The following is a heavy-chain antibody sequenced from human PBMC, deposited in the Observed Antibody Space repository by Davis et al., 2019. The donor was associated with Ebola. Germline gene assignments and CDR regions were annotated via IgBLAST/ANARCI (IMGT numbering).Heavy chain of an antibody. J-gene: IGHJ4*02. D-gene: IGHD4-17*01. Sequence: MPSETLSLTCTVSGGSISSSSYYWGWIRQPPGKGLEWIGSFYYSGSTYYNPSLKSRVTISVDTSKNQFSLKLSSVTAADTAVYYCARQGPYGDYLDYWGQGTLVTVSS. CDR1: GGSISSSSYY. CDR2: FYYSGST. CDR3: ARQGPYGDYLDY. V-gene: IGHV4-39*01.